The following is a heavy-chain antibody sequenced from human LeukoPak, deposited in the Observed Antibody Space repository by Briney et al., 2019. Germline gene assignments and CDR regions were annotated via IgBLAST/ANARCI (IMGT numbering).Heavy chain of an antibody. J-gene: IGHJ4*02. CDR2: ISSSGGGT. CDR1: GFTFKSYA. V-gene: IGHV3-23*01. D-gene: IGHD3-22*01. Sequence: GGSLRLSCAASGFTFKSYAMTWVRQAPGKGLEWVSTISSSGGGTFYADSVKGRFTISRDNSKNTLYPQMNSLTVEDTAVYYCAKVMIAFNAFDYWGQGTLVTVSS. CDR3: AKVMIAFNAFDY.